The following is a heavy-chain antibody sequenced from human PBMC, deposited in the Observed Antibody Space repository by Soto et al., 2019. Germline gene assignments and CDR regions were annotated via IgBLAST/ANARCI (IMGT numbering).Heavy chain of an antibody. CDR3: AHYFYILVDDAFDI. Sequence: QITLKESGPTLVKPTQTLTLTCTFSGFSLSTSGVGVGWIRQPPGKALEWLARIYWDDDKRYSPYLKSRLTITKDASKHQVVLTLTNMDPVDTATYYCAHYFYILVDDAFDIWGQGTMVTVSS. J-gene: IGHJ3*02. V-gene: IGHV2-5*02. D-gene: IGHD2-8*02. CDR2: IYWDDDK. CDR1: GFSLSTSGVG.